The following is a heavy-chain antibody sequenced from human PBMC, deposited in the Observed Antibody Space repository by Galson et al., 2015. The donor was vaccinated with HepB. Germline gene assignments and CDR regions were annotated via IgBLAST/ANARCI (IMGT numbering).Heavy chain of an antibody. Sequence: SLRLSCAASGFTFSSYGMHWVRQAPGKGLEWVAVISYDGSNKYYADSVKGRFTISRDNSKNSLYLQMNSLRAEDTAVYYCAKDLELERRGRYYYYGMDVWGQGTTVTVSS. CDR2: ISYDGSNK. D-gene: IGHD1-1*01. CDR3: AKDLELERRGRYYYYGMDV. CDR1: GFTFSSYG. V-gene: IGHV3-30*18. J-gene: IGHJ6*02.